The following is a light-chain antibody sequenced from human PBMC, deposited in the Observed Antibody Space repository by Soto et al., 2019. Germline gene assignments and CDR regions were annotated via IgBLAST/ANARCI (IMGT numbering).Light chain of an antibody. CDR2: GAS. J-gene: IGKJ1*01. V-gene: IGKV3-20*01. CDR1: QSVSSSY. CDR3: QQYGSSSWT. Sequence: IGLTQSPGTLSLSPGERATLSCRASQSVSSSYLAWYQQKPGQAPRLLIYGASSRATGIPDRFSGSGSGTDFTLTISRLEPEDFAVYYCQQYGSSSWTFRQGTKVDIK.